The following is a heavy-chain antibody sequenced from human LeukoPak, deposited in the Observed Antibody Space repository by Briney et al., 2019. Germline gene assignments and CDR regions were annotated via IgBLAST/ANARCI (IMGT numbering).Heavy chain of an antibody. D-gene: IGHD3-22*01. Sequence: GGSLRLSCAASGFTFSSYWMSWVRQAPGKGLEWVANIKQDGSEKYYVDSVKGRFTISRDNAKNSLYLQMNSLRAEDTAVYYCARGSTMIVVVPDYWGQGTLVTVSS. CDR1: GFTFSSYW. CDR3: ARGSTMIVVVPDY. J-gene: IGHJ4*02. V-gene: IGHV3-7*01. CDR2: IKQDGSEK.